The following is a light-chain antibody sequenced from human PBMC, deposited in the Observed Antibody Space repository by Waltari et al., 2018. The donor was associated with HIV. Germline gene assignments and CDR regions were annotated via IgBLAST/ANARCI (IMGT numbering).Light chain of an antibody. CDR2: DNT. V-gene: IGLV1-40*01. CDR1: RSNIGRRST. CDR3: QSYDSSLSGYV. J-gene: IGLJ1*01. Sequence: QSVLTQPPSVSGAPGQSVTLSFTWSRSNIGRRSTGPWYQQRPGTSPKLRIYDNTNRPSGVPDRISGSKSGTSASLAITGLQAEDEADYYCQSYDSSLSGYVFGTGTKVTVL.